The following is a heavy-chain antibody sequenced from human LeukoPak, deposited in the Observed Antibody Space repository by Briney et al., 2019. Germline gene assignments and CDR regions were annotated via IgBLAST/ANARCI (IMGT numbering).Heavy chain of an antibody. Sequence: PSETLSLTCTVSGGSISSYYWSWIRQPPGKGLEWIGYIYYSGSTNYNPSLKSRVTISVDTSKNQFSLKLSSVTAADTAVYHCARDLLLDSSSSDDAFDIWGQGTMVTVSS. D-gene: IGHD6-6*01. CDR3: ARDLLLDSSSSDDAFDI. CDR1: GGSISSYY. CDR2: IYYSGST. J-gene: IGHJ3*02. V-gene: IGHV4-59*01.